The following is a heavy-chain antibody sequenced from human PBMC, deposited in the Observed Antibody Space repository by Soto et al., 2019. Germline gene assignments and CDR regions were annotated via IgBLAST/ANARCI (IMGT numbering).Heavy chain of an antibody. J-gene: IGHJ4*02. D-gene: IGHD3-16*01. V-gene: IGHV3-7*03. Sequence: PGGSLRLSCATSDFTFRNSWINWARQAPGKGLEWVANIKPDGGATNYVDSVKGRFTISRDNVRNSASLQMNSLRVEDTAVYFCFGGNGGPQWGQGTLVTVSS. CDR3: FGGNGGPQ. CDR2: IKPDGGAT. CDR1: DFTFRNSW.